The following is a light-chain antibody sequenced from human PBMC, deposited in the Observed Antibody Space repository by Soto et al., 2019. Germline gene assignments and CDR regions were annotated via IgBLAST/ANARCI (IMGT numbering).Light chain of an antibody. CDR2: VTS. J-gene: IGKJ1*01. Sequence: EIVMTQSPATLSVSPGERAPLSCMASQSVNTNVAWYQQEPGQAPRLLIYVTSTRATGIPARFSGSGSGTEFTLTISSLQSEDFALYYCQQHNNWPWTFGQGTKVDIK. CDR1: QSVNTN. V-gene: IGKV3D-15*01. CDR3: QQHNNWPWT.